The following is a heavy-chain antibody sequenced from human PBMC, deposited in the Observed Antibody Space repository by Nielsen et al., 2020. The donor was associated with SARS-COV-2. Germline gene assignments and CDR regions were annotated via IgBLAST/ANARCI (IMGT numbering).Heavy chain of an antibody. D-gene: IGHD2-15*01. CDR3: ARGSHQDVFDY. CDR2: ISAYNGNT. Sequence: ASVKVSCKASGGTFSSYAISWVRQAPGQGLEWMGWISAYNGNTNYAQKLQGRVTMTTDTSTSTAYMELRSLRSDDTAVYYCARGSHQDVFDYWGQGTLVTVSS. CDR1: GGTFSSYA. V-gene: IGHV1-18*01. J-gene: IGHJ4*02.